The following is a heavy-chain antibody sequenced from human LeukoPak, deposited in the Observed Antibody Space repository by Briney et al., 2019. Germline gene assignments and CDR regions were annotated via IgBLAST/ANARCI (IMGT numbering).Heavy chain of an antibody. D-gene: IGHD3-22*01. J-gene: IGHJ3*02. CDR3: ASWDSSGYLDAFDI. V-gene: IGHV4-59*01. CDR1: GGSISSYY. CDR2: IYYSGST. Sequence: SETLSLTCTVSGGSISSYYWSWIRQPPGKGLEWIGYIYYSGSTNYNPSLKSRVTTSVDTSKNQFSLKLSSVTAADTAVYYCASWDSSGYLDAFDIWGQGTMVTVSS.